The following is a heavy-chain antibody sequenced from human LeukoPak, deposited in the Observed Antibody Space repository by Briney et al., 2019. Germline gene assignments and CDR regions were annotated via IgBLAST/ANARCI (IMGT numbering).Heavy chain of an antibody. Sequence: PGGSLRLSCAASGFTFSSYGMHWVRQAPGKGLEWVAVISYDGSNKYYADSMKGRFTISRDNSKNTLYLQMNSLRAEDTAVYYCAREYDYESLDYWGQGTLVTVSS. CDR3: AREYDYESLDY. J-gene: IGHJ4*02. V-gene: IGHV3-30*03. CDR2: ISYDGSNK. D-gene: IGHD4-17*01. CDR1: GFTFSSYG.